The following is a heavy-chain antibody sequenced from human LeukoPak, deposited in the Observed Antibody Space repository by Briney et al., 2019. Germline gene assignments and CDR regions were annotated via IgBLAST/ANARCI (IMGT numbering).Heavy chain of an antibody. Sequence: SVKVSCKASGGTFSSYAISWVRQAPGQGLEWMGGIIPIFGTANYAQKFQGRVTITADKSTSTAYMELSSLRSEDTAVYYCARHGPHDYYDSSGYWRGYFDYWGQGTLVTVSS. CDR3: ARHGPHDYYDSSGYWRGYFDY. J-gene: IGHJ4*02. V-gene: IGHV1-69*06. CDR1: GGTFSSYA. D-gene: IGHD3-22*01. CDR2: IIPIFGTA.